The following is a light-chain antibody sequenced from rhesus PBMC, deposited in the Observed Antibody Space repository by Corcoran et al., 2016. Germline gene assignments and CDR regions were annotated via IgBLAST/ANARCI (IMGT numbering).Light chain of an antibody. CDR3: QQYNSAPPT. CDR1: QGISSW. Sequence: DIQMTQSPSSLSASVGDRVTITCRASQGISSWLAWYQQTPGKAPKLLIYKASRLQSGVPSRFSGSGSGTDFTLTISSLQPEDFTTYYCQQYNSAPPTFGQGTKVEIK. J-gene: IGKJ1*01. CDR2: KAS. V-gene: IGKV1-21*01.